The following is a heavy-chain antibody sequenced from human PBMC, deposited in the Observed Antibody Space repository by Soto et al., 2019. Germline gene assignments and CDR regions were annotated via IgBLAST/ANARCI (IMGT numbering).Heavy chain of an antibody. J-gene: IGHJ6*02. CDR3: AKARERNGSGGSCYRGYYSGMDV. V-gene: IGHV3-23*01. CDR1: GFTSSRYA. Sequence: XESLRLSCAASGFTSSRYAMNWVRQAPGKGLEWVSAISGGGGGTYYADSAKGRFTISRDNSKNTLYLQMNSLRAEDTAVYYCAKARERNGSGGSCYRGYYSGMDVWGQGTTVTVSS. D-gene: IGHD2-15*01. CDR2: ISGGGGGT.